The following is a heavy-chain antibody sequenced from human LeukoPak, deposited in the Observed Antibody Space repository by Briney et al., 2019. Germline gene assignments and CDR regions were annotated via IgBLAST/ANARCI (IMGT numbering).Heavy chain of an antibody. CDR1: GGSFSGYY. J-gene: IGHJ3*02. CDR2: INHSGST. CDR3: ARDLIPYYYDSSGYHNDAFDI. Sequence: SETLSLTCAVYGGSFSGYYWSWIRQPPGKGLEWVGEINHSGSTNYNPSLKSRVTISVDTSKHQFSLQLSSVTAADTAVYYCARDLIPYYYDSSGYHNDAFDIWGQGTMVTVSS. D-gene: IGHD3-22*01. V-gene: IGHV4-34*01.